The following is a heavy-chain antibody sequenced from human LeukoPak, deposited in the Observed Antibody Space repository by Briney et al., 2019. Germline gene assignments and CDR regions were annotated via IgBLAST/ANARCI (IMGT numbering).Heavy chain of an antibody. Sequence: GGSLKLSCAASGFTFSGSTMHWVRQASGKGLEWIGRIRSKANSYATAYAEAVKGRFTISRDDSKNTAYLHMDSLKTEDTAVYSCSHYDTSSVLTGYWGQGTLVTVSS. J-gene: IGHJ4*02. CDR2: IRSKANSYAT. D-gene: IGHD3-22*01. CDR3: SHYDTSSVLTGY. CDR1: GFTFSGST. V-gene: IGHV3-73*01.